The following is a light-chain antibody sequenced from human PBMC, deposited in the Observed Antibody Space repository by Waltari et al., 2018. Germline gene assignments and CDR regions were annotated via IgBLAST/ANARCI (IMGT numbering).Light chain of an antibody. CDR2: GDI. CDR3: QSYDSNLSGVV. Sequence: QSVLTQPPSVPGAPGQRVTISCTGTTSHIVAGYDVHWYQQLPGPAPKLLSYGDIKRPSWVPDRFSGSKSGSLASLAITGLQAEDEAEYYCQSYDSNLSGVVFGGGTKLTVL. V-gene: IGLV1-40*01. J-gene: IGLJ2*01. CDR1: TSHIVAGYD.